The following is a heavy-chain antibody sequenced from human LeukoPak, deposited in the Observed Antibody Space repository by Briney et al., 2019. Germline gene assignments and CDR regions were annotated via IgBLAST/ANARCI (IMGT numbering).Heavy chain of an antibody. Sequence: ASVKVSCKASGYIFSDYYIHWVRQAPGQGLEWMGVINPSGGSTSYAQKFQGRVTMTRDTSTSTVSMELSSLRFEDTAVYYCARGPYSGDWHFDFWGQGTLVTVSS. CDR2: INPSGGST. CDR3: ARGPYSGDWHFDF. D-gene: IGHD6-19*01. J-gene: IGHJ4*02. V-gene: IGHV1-46*01. CDR1: GYIFSDYY.